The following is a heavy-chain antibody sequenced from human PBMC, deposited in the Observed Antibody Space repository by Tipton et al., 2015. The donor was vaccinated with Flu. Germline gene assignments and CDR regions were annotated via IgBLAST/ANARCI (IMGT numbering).Heavy chain of an antibody. D-gene: IGHD6-13*01. J-gene: IGHJ4*02. CDR1: GFSISSYY. V-gene: IGHV4-59*01. CDR3: ARVRSSSWAGAFDD. Sequence: GLVKPSETLTLTCAVSGFSISSYYWSWIRQPPGKGLEWIGYIYYSGNTNQNPSLKSRVTISVDTSKNQFSLKLSSVTAADTAVYYCARVRSSSWAGAFDDWGQGTLVTVSS. CDR2: IYYSGNT.